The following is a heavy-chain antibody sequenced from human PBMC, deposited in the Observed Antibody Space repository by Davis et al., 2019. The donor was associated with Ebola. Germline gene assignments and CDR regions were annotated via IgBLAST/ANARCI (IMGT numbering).Heavy chain of an antibody. CDR2: ISYDGSNK. J-gene: IGHJ4*02. Sequence: GESLKISCAASGFTFSSYGVHWVRQAPGKGLEWVAVISYDGSNKYYADSVKGRFTISRDSSKNTLYLQMNSLRPEDTAVYYCAKDYYSNIPDYWGQGTLVTVSS. D-gene: IGHD3-10*01. CDR3: AKDYYSNIPDY. V-gene: IGHV3-30*18. CDR1: GFTFSSYG.